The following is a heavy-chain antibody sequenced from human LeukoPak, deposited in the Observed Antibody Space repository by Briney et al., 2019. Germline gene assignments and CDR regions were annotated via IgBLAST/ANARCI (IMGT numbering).Heavy chain of an antibody. CDR2: IYSGGST. J-gene: IGHJ5*02. Sequence: PGGSLRLSCAASGFTVSSNYMSWVRQAPGKGLEWVSVIYSGGSTYYADSVKGRFTISRDNSKNTLYLQMNSLRAEDTAVYYCASFHYDILTGYYGDPWGQGTLVTVSP. V-gene: IGHV3-66*02. CDR3: ASFHYDILTGYYGDP. D-gene: IGHD3-9*01. CDR1: GFTVSSNY.